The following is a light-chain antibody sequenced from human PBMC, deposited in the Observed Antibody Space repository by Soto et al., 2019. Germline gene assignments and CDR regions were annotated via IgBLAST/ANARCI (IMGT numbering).Light chain of an antibody. V-gene: IGLV2-14*01. CDR3: SSYTSSSTVV. J-gene: IGLJ2*01. Sequence: QSVLTQPASVSGAPGQSITISCTGTSSDVGGYDYVSWYQQHPGKAPKLMIYNVRNRPSGVSNRFSGSKAGNTASLTISGLQAEDEAAYYCSSYTSSSTVVFGGGTKLTV. CDR1: SSDVGGYDY. CDR2: NVR.